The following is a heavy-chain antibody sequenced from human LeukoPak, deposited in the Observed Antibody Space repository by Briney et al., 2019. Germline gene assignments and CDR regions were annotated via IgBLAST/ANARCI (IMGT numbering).Heavy chain of an antibody. Sequence: GESLKISCTGSGYSFTSYWLGWVRKMPGKGLEWMGIIYPGDSDIRYSPSFQGQVTISADKSISTAYLQWASLKSSDTAIYYCARHRGQSEQNALDYWGQGTLVTVSS. CDR2: IYPGDSDI. V-gene: IGHV5-51*01. D-gene: IGHD1/OR15-1a*01. CDR1: GYSFTSYW. CDR3: ARHRGQSEQNALDY. J-gene: IGHJ4*02.